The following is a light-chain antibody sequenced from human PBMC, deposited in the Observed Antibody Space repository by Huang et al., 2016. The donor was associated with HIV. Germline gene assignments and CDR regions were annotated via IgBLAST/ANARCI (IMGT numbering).Light chain of an antibody. Sequence: EIVMTQSPATLSVSPGERATLSCRASQSVSSNLAWYQQKHGQAPRLLIYGASTRVTGVPARLSGNGSWTEFTLTISSLQSEDFAVYYCQQYDNGPIAFGQGTRLEI. V-gene: IGKV3-15*01. CDR3: QQYDNGPIA. CDR1: QSVSSN. CDR2: GAS. J-gene: IGKJ5*01.